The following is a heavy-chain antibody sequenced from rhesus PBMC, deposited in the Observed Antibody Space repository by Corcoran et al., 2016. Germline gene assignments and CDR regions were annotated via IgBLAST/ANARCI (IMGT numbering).Heavy chain of an antibody. CDR3: ARSQGIAAGFDY. J-gene: IGHJ4*01. V-gene: IGHV7-193*01. CDR2: MNTYTGHP. CDR1: GYSFTTYG. D-gene: IGHD6-13*01. Sequence: QVQLVQSGPEVKQPGAAVKVSCKASGYSFTTYGMNWVRPAPGQGLGWMSWMNTYTGHPTYAQGFTERFVFSMDISVSTVYLHSSSLKAEDTAVYYWARSQGIAAGFDYWGQGVLVTVSS.